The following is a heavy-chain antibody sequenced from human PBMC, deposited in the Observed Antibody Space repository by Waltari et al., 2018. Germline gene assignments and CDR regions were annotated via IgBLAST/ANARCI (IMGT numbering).Heavy chain of an antibody. Sequence: QVQLVQSGAEVKKPGASVKVSCKASGYTFTSYGISWVRQAPGQGLEWMGWISAYNGNTNYAQKLQGRVTITADTSTDTAYMELSSLRSEDTAVYYCATTRRGWYFDLWGRGTLVTVSS. J-gene: IGHJ2*01. CDR2: ISAYNGNT. CDR1: GYTFTSYG. CDR3: ATTRRGWYFDL. V-gene: IGHV1-18*01.